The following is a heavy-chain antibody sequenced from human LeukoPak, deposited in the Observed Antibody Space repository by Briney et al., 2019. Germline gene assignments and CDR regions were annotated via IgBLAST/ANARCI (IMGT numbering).Heavy chain of an antibody. Sequence: GGSLRLSCAASGFNFNTYDMNWVRQAPGKGLEWVARISDRGDNTSYADSVKGHFTVSRDNSKNTLYLQMNSLRAEDTAVYYCARDGDSSGWSNFDYWGQGTLVTVSS. D-gene: IGHD6-19*01. V-gene: IGHV3-23*01. CDR1: GFNFNTYD. CDR3: ARDGDSSGWSNFDY. J-gene: IGHJ4*02. CDR2: ISDRGDNT.